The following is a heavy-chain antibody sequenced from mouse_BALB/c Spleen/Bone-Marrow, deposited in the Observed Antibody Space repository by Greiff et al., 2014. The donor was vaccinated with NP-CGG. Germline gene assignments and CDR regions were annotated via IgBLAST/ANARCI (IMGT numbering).Heavy chain of an antibody. J-gene: IGHJ4*01. CDR3: ARDYGSRIYAMDY. CDR2: ISTYSGNT. D-gene: IGHD1-1*01. CDR1: GYTFTDYA. Sequence: VQLQEPGPELVRPGVSVKISCKGSGYTFTDYAMHWVKQSHAKSLEWIGVISTYSGNTNYNQKFKGKATMTVEKSSSTAYMELARLTSEDSAIYYCARDYGSRIYAMDYWGQGTSVTVSS. V-gene: IGHV1-67*01.